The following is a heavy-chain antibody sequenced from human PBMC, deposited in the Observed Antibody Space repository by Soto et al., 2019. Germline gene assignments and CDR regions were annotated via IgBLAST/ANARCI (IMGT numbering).Heavy chain of an antibody. J-gene: IGHJ4*02. Sequence: GGSLRLSCEASGFTFSSFAMHWVRQAPGKGLEWVAFISDDGSNKYYADSVKGRFTISRDNSKNTLYLEMNSLRGEDTAVYYCARVEQWLYIAKYWGQGTLVTVSS. V-gene: IGHV3-30-3*01. CDR2: ISDDGSNK. CDR1: GFTFSSFA. D-gene: IGHD6-19*01. CDR3: ARVEQWLYIAKY.